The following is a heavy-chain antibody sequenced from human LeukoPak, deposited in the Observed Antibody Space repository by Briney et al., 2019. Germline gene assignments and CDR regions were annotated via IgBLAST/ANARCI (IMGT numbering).Heavy chain of an antibody. CDR1: GGSISSGGYY. CDR2: SYYTGST. J-gene: IGHJ4*02. D-gene: IGHD2-2*01. CDR3: ARDSGNCSSSNCYGSHPIDY. Sequence: SQTLSLTCAVSGGSISSGGYYWSWIRQHPGKGLEWIGYSYYTGSTYYNPSLKSRVTISVDTSKNQISLKLRSATAADTAVYYCARDSGNCSSSNCYGSHPIDYWGQGVLVTVSS. V-gene: IGHV4-31*11.